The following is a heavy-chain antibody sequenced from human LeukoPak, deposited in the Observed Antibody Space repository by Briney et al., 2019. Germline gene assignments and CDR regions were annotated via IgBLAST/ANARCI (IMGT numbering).Heavy chain of an antibody. D-gene: IGHD5-24*01. CDR1: GFTFSSYT. J-gene: IGHJ4*02. CDR2: ISSSSGDI. CDR3: ARDLGDGYNGDY. V-gene: IGHV3-21*01. Sequence: PGGSPRLSCAASGFTFSSYTMTWARQAPRKGLEWVSSISSSSGDIYYADSLKGRFTISRDNAKNSLYLQMNSLRAEDTAVYYCARDLGDGYNGDYWGQGTLVTVSS.